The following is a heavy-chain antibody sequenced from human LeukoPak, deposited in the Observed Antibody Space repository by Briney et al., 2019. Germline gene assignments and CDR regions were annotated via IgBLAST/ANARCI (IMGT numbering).Heavy chain of an antibody. CDR2: VSDSGGTT. CDR3: ARDIRGSGNYGWFDP. J-gene: IGHJ5*02. V-gene: IGHV3-23*01. CDR1: GXTFSSYA. D-gene: IGHD3-10*01. Sequence: GGSLRLSCVASGXTFSSYAVSWVRQAPGKGLEWVASVSDSGGTTYYLDSVRGLFTISRDNSMNTLYLQMNSLRAEDTAIYSCARDIRGSGNYGWFDPWGQGTLVTVPS.